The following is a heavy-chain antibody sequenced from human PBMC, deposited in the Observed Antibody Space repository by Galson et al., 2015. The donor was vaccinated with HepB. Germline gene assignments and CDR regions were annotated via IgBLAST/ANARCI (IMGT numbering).Heavy chain of an antibody. CDR2: IIPILGTA. D-gene: IGHD3-22*01. CDR3: ARDSRVVVITTVYYYYGMDV. V-gene: IGHV1-69*10. CDR1: GPTLTSYA. J-gene: IGHJ6*02. Sequence: PANVPSQPSGPTLTSYAISWLRQAPGQGLERMGGIIPILGTANYAQKFQGRVTITADKSTSTAYMELSSLRSEDTAVYYCARDSRVVVITTVYYYYGMDVWGQGTTVTVSS.